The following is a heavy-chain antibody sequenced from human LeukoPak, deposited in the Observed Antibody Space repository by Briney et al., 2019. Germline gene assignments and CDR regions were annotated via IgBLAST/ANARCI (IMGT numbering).Heavy chain of an antibody. Sequence: GGSLRLSCAASGFSVSSNYMTWVRQAPGKRLEWISVIYSGGSTYYADSVKGRFTISRDTAKNTLYLQMGSLRAEDTAVYYCAKEVSSYGGWYYFDYWGQGTLVTVSS. D-gene: IGHD1-26*01. CDR3: AKEVSSYGGWYYFDY. V-gene: IGHV3-53*01. CDR1: GFSVSSNY. J-gene: IGHJ4*02. CDR2: IYSGGST.